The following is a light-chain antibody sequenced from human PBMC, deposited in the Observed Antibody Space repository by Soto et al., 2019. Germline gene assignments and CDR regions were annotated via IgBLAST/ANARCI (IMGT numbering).Light chain of an antibody. J-gene: IGKJ4*01. V-gene: IGKV3-15*01. CDR3: QQYYKWPLT. CDR1: QSVINN. Sequence: EIVMKHSPATLSVSPCERATLSGWASQSVINNLAWYQQKPGQAPRLLIYDASTRATGIPARLSGSGSGTEFTLTISSLESQDFAVYYCQQYYKWPLTFGGGTKVDTK. CDR2: DAS.